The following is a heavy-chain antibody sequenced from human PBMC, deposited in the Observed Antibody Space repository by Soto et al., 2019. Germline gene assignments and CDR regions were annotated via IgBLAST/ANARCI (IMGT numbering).Heavy chain of an antibody. CDR3: ARDRSHSPDCYAY. CDR1: GGSISSDNYY. CDR2: IYSSGRT. D-gene: IGHD2-15*01. Sequence: QVQLQESGPRLVKPSQTLSLTCTVSGGSISSDNYYWSWIRQPPGKGLEWIGHIYSSGRTSYNPALESRLTISIDTSKNQFSLQLNSVSAADTAVYYCARDRSHSPDCYAYWGQGTLVTVSS. J-gene: IGHJ4*02. V-gene: IGHV4-30-4*01.